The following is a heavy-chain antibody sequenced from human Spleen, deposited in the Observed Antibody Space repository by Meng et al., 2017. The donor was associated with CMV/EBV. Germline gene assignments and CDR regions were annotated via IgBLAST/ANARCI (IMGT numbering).Heavy chain of an antibody. D-gene: IGHD3-3*01. V-gene: IGHV3-30*18. CDR3: AKWGHYDFWSGYIDYFEF. Sequence: GESLKISCAASGFTFHRFGMNWIRQAPGKGLEWVAFISYDGSDKRYADSVKGRFTISRDNSRETLYLQMDSLRHDDTAVYYCAKWGHYDFWSGYIDYFEFWGQGTVVTVSS. CDR1: GFTFHRFG. J-gene: IGHJ4*02. CDR2: ISYDGSDK.